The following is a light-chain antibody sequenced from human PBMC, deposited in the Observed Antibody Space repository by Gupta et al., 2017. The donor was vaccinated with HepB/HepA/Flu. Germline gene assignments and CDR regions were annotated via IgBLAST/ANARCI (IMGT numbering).Light chain of an antibody. V-gene: IGLV2-14*01. CDR3: RSYTSSSTVV. J-gene: IGLJ2*01. CDR1: SSDVGGYNY. CDR2: DVS. Sequence: QSALTQPASVSGSPGQSITISCTGTSSDVGGYNYVSWYQQHPGKAPKLMIYDVSDRPSGVSNRFSGSKSGNTASLTISGLQAEDEADYYCRSYTSSSTVVFGGGTKLNV.